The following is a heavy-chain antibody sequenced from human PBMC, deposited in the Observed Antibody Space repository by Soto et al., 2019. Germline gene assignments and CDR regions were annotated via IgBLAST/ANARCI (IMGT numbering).Heavy chain of an antibody. J-gene: IGHJ4*02. Sequence: QVQLVQSGAEEKKPGASVKVSCKASGYTFTSYAMHWVRQAPGQRLEWMGWINAGNGNTKYSQKFQGRVTITRDTSASTAYMGLSILRSEDTAVYYCARSIVVVTALDYWGQGTLVTVSS. CDR3: ARSIVVVTALDY. V-gene: IGHV1-3*05. CDR1: GYTFTSYA. D-gene: IGHD2-21*02. CDR2: INAGNGNT.